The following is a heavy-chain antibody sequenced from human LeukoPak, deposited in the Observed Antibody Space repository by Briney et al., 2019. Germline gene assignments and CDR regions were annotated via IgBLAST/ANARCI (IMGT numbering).Heavy chain of an antibody. V-gene: IGHV1-8*01. J-gene: IGHJ6*03. CDR2: MNPNSGNT. Sequence: ASVKVSCKASGYTFTSYDINWVRQATGQGLEWMGWMNPNSGNTGYAQKFQGRVTMTRNTSISTAYMELSSLRSEDTAVYYCARAERYCSSTSCLAVGDDYYYMDVWGKGTTVTVSS. CDR3: ARAERYCSSTSCLAVGDDYYYMDV. CDR1: GYTFTSYD. D-gene: IGHD2-2*01.